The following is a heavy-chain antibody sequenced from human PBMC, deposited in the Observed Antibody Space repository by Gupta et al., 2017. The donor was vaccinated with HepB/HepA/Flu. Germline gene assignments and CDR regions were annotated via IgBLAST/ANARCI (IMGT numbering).Heavy chain of an antibody. CDR2: ITASGGVT. Sequence: EVQLLESGGGLVQPGGSLRLPCAASGLIFSDYAMSWVRQAPGKGLEWVSRITASGGVTYYADSVKGRFTISRDNSKSTVYLEMNSLRPEDTAVYYCAKDRALRGRHGFDHWGQGTLVTVSS. CDR3: AKDRALRGRHGFDH. D-gene: IGHD3-16*01. V-gene: IGHV3-23*01. J-gene: IGHJ4*02. CDR1: GLIFSDYA.